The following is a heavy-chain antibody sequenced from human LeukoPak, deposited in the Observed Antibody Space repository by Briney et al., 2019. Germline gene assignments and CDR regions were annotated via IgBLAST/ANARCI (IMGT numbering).Heavy chain of an antibody. CDR1: GFTFSSYE. CDR3: ATVIWGSPDAFDI. J-gene: IGHJ3*02. D-gene: IGHD3-16*01. Sequence: GGSLRLSCAASGFTFSSYEMNWVRQAPGKGLEWVSYISSSGSTIYYADSVKGRFTISRDNAKNSLYLQMNSLRAEDTALYYCATVIWGSPDAFDIWGQGTMVTVSS. V-gene: IGHV3-48*03. CDR2: ISSSGSTI.